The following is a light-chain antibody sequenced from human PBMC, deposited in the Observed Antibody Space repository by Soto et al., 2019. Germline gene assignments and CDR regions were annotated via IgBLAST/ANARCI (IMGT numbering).Light chain of an antibody. CDR3: HQYGSSPQT. V-gene: IGKV3-20*01. CDR1: QSISSSY. CDR2: GAS. Sequence: EIVLTQSPGTLSLSPGEGATLSCRASQSISSSYLAWYQQNPGQAPRFLIYGASSRATGIPDRFSGSGSGTDFTLTISRLEPEDFAVYYCHQYGSSPQTFGQGTKVEIK. J-gene: IGKJ1*01.